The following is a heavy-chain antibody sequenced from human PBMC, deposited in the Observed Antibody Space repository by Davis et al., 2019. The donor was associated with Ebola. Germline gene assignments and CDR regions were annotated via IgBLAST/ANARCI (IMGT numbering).Heavy chain of an antibody. V-gene: IGHV3-7*01. D-gene: IGHD6-19*01. J-gene: IGHJ4*02. CDR1: GFTFSNYW. CDR3: ARGSGWYDRLGY. Sequence: PGGSLRLSCAASGFTFSNYWMSWVRQAPGKGLEWVANIKQDGSDKYYVDSVKGRFTISRDNAKNSLYLQMNSLRAEDTAVYYCARGSGWYDRLGYWGQGTLVTVSS. CDR2: IKQDGSDK.